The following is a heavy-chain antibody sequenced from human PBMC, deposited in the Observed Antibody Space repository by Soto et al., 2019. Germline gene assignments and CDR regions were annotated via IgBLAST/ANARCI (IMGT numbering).Heavy chain of an antibody. D-gene: IGHD2-15*01. CDR2: IYYSGST. CDR1: GGSISSGDYY. V-gene: IGHV4-30-4*01. Sequence: QVQLQESGPGLVKPSQTLSLTCTVSGGSISSGDYYWSWIRQPPGKGLEWIGYIYYSGSTYYNPSLKSRVTISVDTSKNQSSRKLSSVTAADTAVYYCAREIVVVAAVSAFDIWGQGTMVTVSS. CDR3: AREIVVVAAVSAFDI. J-gene: IGHJ3*02.